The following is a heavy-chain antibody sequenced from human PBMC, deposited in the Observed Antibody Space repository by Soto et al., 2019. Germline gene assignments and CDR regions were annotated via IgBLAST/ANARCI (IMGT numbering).Heavy chain of an antibody. V-gene: IGHV3-53*04. J-gene: IGHJ4*02. Sequence: EVQLVESGGGLVQPGGSLRLSCAASGFTVSSNYMSWVRQAPGKGLERVSGIYSGGRTYYADAVKGRFTISRHNSKNTLYLQMNSLRAEDTAVYYCAREWGYSSDYWVQGTLVTVSS. CDR1: GFTVSSNY. CDR2: IYSGGRT. CDR3: AREWGYSSDY. D-gene: IGHD5-18*01.